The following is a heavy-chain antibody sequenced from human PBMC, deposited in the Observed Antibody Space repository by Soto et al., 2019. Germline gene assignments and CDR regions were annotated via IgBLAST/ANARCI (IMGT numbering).Heavy chain of an antibody. Sequence: PGGSLRLSCAASGFTFSSYSMNWARQVPGKGLEWVSGIIGSGGSTYYADSVKGRFSISRGNSKNTVFLQMSSLRSEDTAVYYCARFQETIGFTSWGQGTPVTVSS. D-gene: IGHD2-15*01. CDR1: GFTFSSYS. J-gene: IGHJ5*02. CDR2: IIGSGGST. V-gene: IGHV3-23*01. CDR3: ARFQETIGFTS.